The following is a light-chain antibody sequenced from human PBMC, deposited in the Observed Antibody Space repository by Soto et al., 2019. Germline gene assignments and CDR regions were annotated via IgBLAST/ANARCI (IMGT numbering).Light chain of an antibody. V-gene: IGKV3-20*01. CDR1: QSVSSSY. Sequence: EMVMTQSPVTLSLSPGDRATLSCMASQSVSSSYLVWYQQRPGQAPGLLIYGSSSRATGIPDRFSGSGSGTDFTLTIGRLEPEDFAVYYCQHYGTSQTCGQGTKVDIK. CDR2: GSS. J-gene: IGKJ1*01. CDR3: QHYGTSQT.